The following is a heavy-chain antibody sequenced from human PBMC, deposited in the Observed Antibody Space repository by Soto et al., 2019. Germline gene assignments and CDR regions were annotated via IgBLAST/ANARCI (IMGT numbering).Heavy chain of an antibody. V-gene: IGHV4-61*01. J-gene: IGHJ4*02. CDR3: ARINGYGSSRYYFDC. CDR1: GGSVSSDTYY. Sequence: SETLSLTCTVSGGSVSSDTYYWSWIRQPPGKGLEWMGNMNYSGNTNYNPSLKSRVTISVDTSKNQLSLKLRSVTAADTAVYYCARINGYGSSRYYFDCWGQGTRGTVSS. CDR2: MNYSGNT. D-gene: IGHD6-13*01.